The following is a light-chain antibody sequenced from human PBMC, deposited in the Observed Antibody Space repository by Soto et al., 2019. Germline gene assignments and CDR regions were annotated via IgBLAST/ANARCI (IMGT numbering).Light chain of an antibody. V-gene: IGKV1-5*01. CDR3: QKYNSFLYT. Sequence: DIQMTQSPSTLSASVGDRVTITCRASQSINNWLAWYQQKPGKAPKLLIYDASSLKSGVPSRFNGSGSGTDFTLTINNLQPDDFATYYCQKYNSFLYTFGQGTKLEIK. CDR1: QSINNW. CDR2: DAS. J-gene: IGKJ2*01.